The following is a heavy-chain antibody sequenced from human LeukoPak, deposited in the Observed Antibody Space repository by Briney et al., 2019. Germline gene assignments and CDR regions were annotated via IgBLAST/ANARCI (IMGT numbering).Heavy chain of an antibody. CDR3: ASDGISLGDSHYYDSSGYYAFDI. CDR1: GGSLSRGGDY. D-gene: IGHD3-22*01. Sequence: SETLSLTCTVSGGSLSRGGDYWTWIRQHPGKGLEWIGYIYYSGSTYYNPSLKSRVTISVDTSKNQFSLELSSVTAADTAVYYCASDGISLGDSHYYDSSGYYAFDIWGQGTMVTVSS. CDR2: IYYSGST. J-gene: IGHJ3*02. V-gene: IGHV4-31*03.